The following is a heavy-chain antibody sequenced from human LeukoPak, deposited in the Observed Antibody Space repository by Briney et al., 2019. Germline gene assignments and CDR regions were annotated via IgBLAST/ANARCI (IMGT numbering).Heavy chain of an antibody. CDR1: GGSISSGGYY. Sequence: SETLSLTCTVSGGSISSGGYYWTWIRQHPGKGLEWIGYIYYSGTTYYNPSLESRVTISVDTSKNQFSLKLSSVTAADTAVYYCARGPYYYDSSGYSYYFDYWGQGTLVTVSS. CDR2: IYYSGTT. J-gene: IGHJ4*02. D-gene: IGHD3-22*01. V-gene: IGHV4-31*03. CDR3: ARGPYYYDSSGYSYYFDY.